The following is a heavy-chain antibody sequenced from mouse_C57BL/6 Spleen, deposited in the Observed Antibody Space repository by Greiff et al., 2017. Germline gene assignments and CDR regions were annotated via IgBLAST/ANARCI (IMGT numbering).Heavy chain of an antibody. CDR2: IYPGDGDT. Sequence: VQLQQSGAELVKPGASVKISCKASGYAFSSYWMNWVKQRPGKGLEWIGQIYPGDGDTNYNGKFKGKATLTADKSSSTAYMQLSSLTSEDSAVYFCARSAAYYSSYYWGQGTTLTVSS. D-gene: IGHD1-1*01. CDR3: ARSAAYYSSYY. J-gene: IGHJ2*01. V-gene: IGHV1-80*01. CDR1: GYAFSSYW.